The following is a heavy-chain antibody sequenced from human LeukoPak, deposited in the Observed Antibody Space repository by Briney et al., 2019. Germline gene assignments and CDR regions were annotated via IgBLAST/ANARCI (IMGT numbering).Heavy chain of an antibody. Sequence: PGGSLRLSCAASGFTFDDYAMHWVRQAPGKGLEWVSGISWNSGSIGYADSVKGRFTISRDNAKNSLYLQMNSLRAEDTALYYCAAASILSSSLALDYWGQGTLVTVSS. CDR1: GFTFDDYA. D-gene: IGHD6-13*01. V-gene: IGHV3-9*01. CDR2: ISWNSGSI. J-gene: IGHJ4*02. CDR3: AAASILSSSLALDY.